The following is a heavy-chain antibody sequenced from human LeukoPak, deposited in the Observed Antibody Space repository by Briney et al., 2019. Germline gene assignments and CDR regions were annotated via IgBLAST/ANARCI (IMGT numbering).Heavy chain of an antibody. CDR3: ARGGGWLQLRGTNLDY. V-gene: IGHV1-2*06. D-gene: IGHD5-24*01. J-gene: IGHJ4*02. CDR1: GYTFTGYY. CDR2: INPNSGGT. Sequence: GASVKVSCKASGYTFTGYYVHWVRQAPGQGLEWMGRINPNSGGTNYAQKFQGRVTMTRDTSISTAYMELSRLRSDDTAVYYCARGGGWLQLRGTNLDYWGQGTLVTVSS.